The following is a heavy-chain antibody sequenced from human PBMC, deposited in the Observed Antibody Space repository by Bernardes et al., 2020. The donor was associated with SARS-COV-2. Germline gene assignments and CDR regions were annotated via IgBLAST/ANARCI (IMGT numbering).Heavy chain of an antibody. CDR2: MNTDGRVT. CDR1: EFTFNTYS. V-gene: IGHV3-74*01. D-gene: IGHD2-8*02. CDR3: VIDLGGVKGY. J-gene: IGHJ4*02. Sequence: GGSLRLSCAASEFTFNTYSMIWVRQAPGKGLEWVSRMNTDGRVTDYADSVKGRFTISRDNAKNTLYLQMNSLRVEDTAVYYCVIDLGGVKGYWSQGTLVTVSS.